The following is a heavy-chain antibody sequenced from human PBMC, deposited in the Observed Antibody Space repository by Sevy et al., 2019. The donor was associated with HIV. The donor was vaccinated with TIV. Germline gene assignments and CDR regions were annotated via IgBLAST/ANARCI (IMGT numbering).Heavy chain of an antibody. V-gene: IGHV1-24*01. CDR2: FDPEDGET. CDR1: GYTLTELS. J-gene: IGHJ4*02. CDR3: ATATQIAVAAHFDY. Sequence: ASVKVSCKVSGYTLTELSMHWVRQAPGKELESMGGFDPEDGETIYAQKFQGRVTMTEDTSTDTAYMELSSLRSEDTAVYYCATATQIAVAAHFDYWGQGTLVTVSS. D-gene: IGHD6-19*01.